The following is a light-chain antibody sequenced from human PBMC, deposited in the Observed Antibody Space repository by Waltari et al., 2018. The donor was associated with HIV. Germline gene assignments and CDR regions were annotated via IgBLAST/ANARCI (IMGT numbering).Light chain of an antibody. Sequence: QSVLTQPPSASGTPGQRVTISCSGSSSNIGSNYVYWYQQPPGTAPTLLLYSNTQRPSGVPVRFSGSKSGTSASLAISGLRSEDEADYYCAAWGNSLSLLFGGGTKLTVL. V-gene: IGLV1-47*01. CDR1: SSNIGSNY. J-gene: IGLJ2*01. CDR3: AAWGNSLSLL. CDR2: SNT.